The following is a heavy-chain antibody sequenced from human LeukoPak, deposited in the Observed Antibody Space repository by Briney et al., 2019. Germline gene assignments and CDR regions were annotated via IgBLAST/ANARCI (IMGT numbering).Heavy chain of an antibody. V-gene: IGHV1-2*02. CDR3: ARALTAEMADLGY. CDR2: ITPNSECT. J-gene: IGHJ4*02. D-gene: IGHD5-24*01. CDR1: RYSITGYY. Sequence: SVSLTCQSTRYSITGYYMHWVRQTPGPGLEWMGWITPNSECTKYSKNFQDRAPMTRDTSISTAYMKLSSLRSDDTAVYYCARALTAEMADLGYWGQRTLVTVSS.